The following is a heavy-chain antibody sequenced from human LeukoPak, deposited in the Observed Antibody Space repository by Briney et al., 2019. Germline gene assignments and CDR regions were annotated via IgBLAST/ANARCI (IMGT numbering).Heavy chain of an antibody. V-gene: IGHV1-69*13. CDR3: ARGDILTGYYYYGMDV. CDR1: GGTFSSYA. CDR2: IIPIFGTA. J-gene: IGHJ6*02. D-gene: IGHD3-9*01. Sequence: SVKVSCKASGGTFSSYAISWVRQAPGQGLEWMEGIIPIFGTANYAQKFQGRVTITADESTSTAYMELSSLRSEDTAVYYCARGDILTGYYYYGMDVWGQGTTVTVSS.